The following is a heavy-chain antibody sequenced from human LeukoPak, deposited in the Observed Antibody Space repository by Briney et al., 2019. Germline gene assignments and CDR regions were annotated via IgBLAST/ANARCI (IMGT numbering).Heavy chain of an antibody. V-gene: IGHV3-9*01. CDR2: ISWNSGSI. J-gene: IGHJ4*02. Sequence: GRSLRLSCAASGFTFDDYAMHWVRQAPGKGLEWVSGISWNSGSIGYADSVKGRFTISRDNAKNSLYLQMNSLRAEDTALYYCAKSHYYGSSGYYYWGQGTLVTVSS. CDR3: AKSHYYGSSGYYY. D-gene: IGHD3-22*01. CDR1: GFTFDDYA.